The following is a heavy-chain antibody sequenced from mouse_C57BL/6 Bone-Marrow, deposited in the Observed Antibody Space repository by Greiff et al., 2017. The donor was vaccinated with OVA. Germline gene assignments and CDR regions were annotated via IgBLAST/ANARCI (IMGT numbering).Heavy chain of an antibody. CDR1: GYSFTGYY. CDR3: ARDRWLLRNYAMDY. D-gene: IGHD2-3*01. V-gene: IGHV1-42*01. J-gene: IGHJ4*01. Sequence: EVQLQQSGPELVKPGASVKISCKASGYSFTGYYMNWVKQSPEKSLEWIGEINPSTGGTTYNQKFKAKATLTVDKSSSTAYMQLKSLTSEDSAVYYCARDRWLLRNYAMDYWGQGTSVTVSS. CDR2: INPSTGGT.